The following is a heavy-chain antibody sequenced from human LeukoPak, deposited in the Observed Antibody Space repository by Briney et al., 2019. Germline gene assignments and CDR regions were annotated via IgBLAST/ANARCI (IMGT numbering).Heavy chain of an antibody. Sequence: GASVKVSCTASGFTFTGYYIHWVRQAPGQGLGWMGYINPHSGGTNSPQKFQGRVTLTTDTSISAAYMELSSLISDDTAMYYCVREGNELLSKDFDYWGQGTLVAVSS. V-gene: IGHV1-2*02. CDR2: INPHSGGT. D-gene: IGHD2-21*02. CDR1: GFTFTGYY. J-gene: IGHJ4*02. CDR3: VREGNELLSKDFDY.